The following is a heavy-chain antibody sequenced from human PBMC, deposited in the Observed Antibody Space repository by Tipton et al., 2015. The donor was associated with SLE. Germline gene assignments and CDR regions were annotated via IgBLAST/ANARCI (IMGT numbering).Heavy chain of an antibody. CDR2: ISGSGDST. D-gene: IGHD4-17*01. CDR3: AKDYGDLYNWFDP. V-gene: IGHV3-23*01. J-gene: IGHJ5*02. CDR1: GFTFNSYA. Sequence: GSLRLSCVASGFTFNSYAMNWVRQAPGKGLEWVSGISGSGDSTYYAESGKGRFTISRDNSKNTLYMQMNSLRAEDSAVYYCAKDYGDLYNWFDPWGQGTLVTVSS.